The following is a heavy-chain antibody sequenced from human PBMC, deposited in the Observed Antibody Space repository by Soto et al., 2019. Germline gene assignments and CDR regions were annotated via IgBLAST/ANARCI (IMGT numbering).Heavy chain of an antibody. V-gene: IGHV3-21*01. CDR3: AKGRGAAYYFDF. Sequence: LLVESGGGLVKSGGSLRLSCAGSGLSFSRYAMNWVRQAPGKGLEWVASISGTASHIRYADSVRGRFTISKDDAKNSLSLQMTSLRAEDTAVYFCAKGRGAAYYFDFWGRGTLVSVSS. CDR2: ISGTASHI. CDR1: GLSFSRYA. D-gene: IGHD3-10*01. J-gene: IGHJ4*02.